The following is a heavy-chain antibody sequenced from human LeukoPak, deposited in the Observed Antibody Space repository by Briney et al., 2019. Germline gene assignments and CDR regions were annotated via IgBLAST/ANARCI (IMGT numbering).Heavy chain of an antibody. Sequence: GGSLRLSCAVSGFTFSSYAMSWVRQAPGKGLEWVSSITSGGDYIFYADSVKGRFTTSRDNAKNSLSLQLNSLRVEDTAVYYCARGHYDVLAASYKWTPDYWGQGTLVTVSS. V-gene: IGHV3-21*01. CDR2: ITSGGDYI. D-gene: IGHD3-9*01. CDR1: GFTFSSYA. J-gene: IGHJ4*02. CDR3: ARGHYDVLAASYKWTPDY.